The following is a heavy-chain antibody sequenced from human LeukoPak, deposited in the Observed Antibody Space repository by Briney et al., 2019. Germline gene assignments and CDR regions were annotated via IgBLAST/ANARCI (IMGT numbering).Heavy chain of an antibody. CDR3: ARGYGGNSGPFDY. D-gene: IGHD4-23*01. Sequence: PGGSLRLSCAASGFTFSSYGMHWVRQAPGKGLEWVTVIWYDGSNKYYADSVKGRFTISRDDSKNTLYLQMNSLRAEDTAMYYCARGYGGNSGPFDYWGQGTLVTVSS. CDR2: IWYDGSNK. CDR1: GFTFSSYG. V-gene: IGHV3-33*01. J-gene: IGHJ4*02.